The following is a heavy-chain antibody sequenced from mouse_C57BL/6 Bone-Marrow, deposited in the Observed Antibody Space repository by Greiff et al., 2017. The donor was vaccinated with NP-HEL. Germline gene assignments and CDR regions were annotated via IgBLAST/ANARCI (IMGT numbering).Heavy chain of an antibody. V-gene: IGHV3-6*01. CDR1: GYSITSGYY. CDR2: ISYDGSN. CDR3: AREGVYYDEAMDY. Sequence: ESGPGLVKPSQSLSLTCSVTGYSITSGYYWNWIRQFPGNKLEWMGYISYDGSNNYNPSLKNRISITRDTSKNQFFLKLNSVTTEDTATYYCAREGVYYDEAMDYWGQGTSVTVSS. D-gene: IGHD2-4*01. J-gene: IGHJ4*01.